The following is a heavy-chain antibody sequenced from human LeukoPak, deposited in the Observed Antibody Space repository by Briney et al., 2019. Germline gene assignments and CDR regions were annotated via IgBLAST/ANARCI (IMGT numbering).Heavy chain of an antibody. CDR1: GGSTISYY. CDR3: ARDSGRNNWNFVRYYDMDV. J-gene: IGHJ6*03. V-gene: IGHV4-59*01. D-gene: IGHD1-7*01. CDR2: IYYSGST. Sequence: SQTLSLTCTVSGGSTISYYWSWIRQPPGKGLECIGYIYYSGSTNYNPSLKSRVSISVDTSKHHFSLKLIYVTAADAAVYYCARDSGRNNWNFVRYYDMDVWGKGTTVTVSS.